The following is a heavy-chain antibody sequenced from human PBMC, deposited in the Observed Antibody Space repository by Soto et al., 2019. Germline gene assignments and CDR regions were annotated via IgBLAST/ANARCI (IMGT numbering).Heavy chain of an antibody. CDR2: ISSSGSTI. CDR3: ARTMVRGVMTPQHYYYMDV. V-gene: IGHV3-11*01. CDR1: GFTFSYYY. J-gene: IGHJ6*03. D-gene: IGHD3-10*01. Sequence: GGSLRLSCAASGFTFSYYYMSWIRQAPGKGLEWVSYISSSGSTIYYADSVKGRFTISRDNAKNSLYLQMNSLRAEDTAVYYCARTMVRGVMTPQHYYYMDVWGKGTTVTVSS.